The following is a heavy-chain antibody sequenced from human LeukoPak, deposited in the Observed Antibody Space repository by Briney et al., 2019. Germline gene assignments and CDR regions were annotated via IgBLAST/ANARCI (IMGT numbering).Heavy chain of an antibody. D-gene: IGHD6-19*01. Sequence: GGSLRLSCAASGFTFSSYSMNWVRQAPGKGLEWVSYISSSSSTIYYADSVKGRFTISRDNAKNSLYLQMNSLRAEDTAVYYCARDRGSGWYYWGQGTLVTVSS. CDR3: ARDRGSGWYY. CDR1: GFTFSSYS. J-gene: IGHJ4*02. V-gene: IGHV3-48*01. CDR2: ISSSSSTI.